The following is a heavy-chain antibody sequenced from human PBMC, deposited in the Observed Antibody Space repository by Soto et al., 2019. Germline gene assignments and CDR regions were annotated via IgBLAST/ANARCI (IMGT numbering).Heavy chain of an antibody. CDR2: IYHSGST. Sequence: QLQLQESGSGLVKPSQTLSLTCAVSGGSISSGGYSWSWIRQPPGKGLEWIGYIYHSGSTYYNPSLRRRVTISVDRSKNQFSLKRGSVTAADTAVYYCAAGGGLPRYYWGQGTLVTVSS. V-gene: IGHV4-30-2*01. D-gene: IGHD5-12*01. CDR1: GGSISSGGYS. CDR3: AAGGGLPRYY. J-gene: IGHJ4*02.